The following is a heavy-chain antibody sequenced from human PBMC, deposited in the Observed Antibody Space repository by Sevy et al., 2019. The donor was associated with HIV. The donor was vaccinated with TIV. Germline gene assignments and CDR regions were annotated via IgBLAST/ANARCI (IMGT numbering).Heavy chain of an antibody. CDR3: ASIGRDGYNYYFDY. D-gene: IGHD5-12*01. J-gene: IGHJ4*02. CDR1: GFTVSSNY. Sequence: GGSLRLSCAAPGFTVSSNYMSWVRQAPGKGLEWVSVIYSGGSTYYADSVKGRFTISRDNSKNTLYLQMNSLRAEDTAVYYCASIGRDGYNYYFDYWGQGTLVTVSS. V-gene: IGHV3-53*01. CDR2: IYSGGST.